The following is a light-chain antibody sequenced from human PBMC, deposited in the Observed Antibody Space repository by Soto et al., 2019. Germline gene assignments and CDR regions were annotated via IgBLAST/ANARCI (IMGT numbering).Light chain of an antibody. J-gene: IGLJ1*01. CDR1: SSDVGGYNY. Sequence: QSVLTQPRSVSGSPGQSVTISCTGTSSDVGGYNYVSWYQQHPGKAPKLMIYDVSKRPSGVPHRFSGSKSGNTAPLTISGLQAEDEADYYCCSYAGSYTFVFGTGTKVTVL. CDR2: DVS. CDR3: CSYAGSYTFV. V-gene: IGLV2-11*01.